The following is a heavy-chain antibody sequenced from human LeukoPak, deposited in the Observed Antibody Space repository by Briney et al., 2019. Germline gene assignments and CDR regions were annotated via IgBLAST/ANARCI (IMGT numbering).Heavy chain of an antibody. CDR1: GYTFTGYY. CDR2: INPNSGGT. CDR3: ARDWGIAWNWFDP. D-gene: IGHD6-13*01. V-gene: IGHV1-2*02. J-gene: IGHJ5*02. Sequence: ASVKVSCKASGYTFTGYYMHWVRQVPGQGLEWMGWINPNSGGTNYAQKFQGRVTMTRDTSISTAYMELSRLRSDDTAVYYCARDWGIAWNWFDPWGQGTLVTVSS.